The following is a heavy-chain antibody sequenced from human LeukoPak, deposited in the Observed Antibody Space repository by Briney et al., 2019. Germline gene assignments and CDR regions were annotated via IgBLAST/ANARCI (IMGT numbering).Heavy chain of an antibody. CDR2: IYYSGCT. D-gene: IGHD6-19*01. J-gene: IGHJ4*02. Sequence: SETLSLTCTVSGGSISSYYWSWIRQPPGKGLEWIGYIYYSGCTNYNPSLKSRVTISVDTSKNQFSLKLSSVTAADTAVYYCARQYSSGWYFDYWGQGTLVTVSS. V-gene: IGHV4-59*01. CDR3: ARQYSSGWYFDY. CDR1: GGSISSYY.